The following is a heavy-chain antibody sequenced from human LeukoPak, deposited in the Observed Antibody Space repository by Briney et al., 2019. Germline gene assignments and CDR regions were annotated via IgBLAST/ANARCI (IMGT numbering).Heavy chain of an antibody. CDR3: ARPLDTTFFNAFDI. J-gene: IGHJ3*02. CDR1: GGSISSGSYY. D-gene: IGHD2/OR15-2a*01. V-gene: IGHV4-61*02. Sequence: PSQTLSLTCTVSGGSISSGSYYWSWIRQPAGKGLEWIGRIYTSGSTNYNPSLKSRLTISVDTSKNQFSLKLTSVTAADTAVYYCARPLDTTFFNAFDIWGQGTMVTVSS. CDR2: IYTSGST.